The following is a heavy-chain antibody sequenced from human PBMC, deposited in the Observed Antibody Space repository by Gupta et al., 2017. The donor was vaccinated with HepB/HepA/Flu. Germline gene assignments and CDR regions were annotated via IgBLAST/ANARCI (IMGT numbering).Heavy chain of an antibody. CDR1: GYRFTIKY. CDR3: ATDGGNHNFDY. J-gene: IGHJ4*02. V-gene: IGHV1-46*01. D-gene: IGHD1-26*01. CDR2: IIPSDGKT. Sequence: QVQLVQSGADVKKPGASVKVSCTASGYRFTIKYMHWVRQAPGQGLEWMGRIIPSDGKTIFAQKFQDRVTMTRDTSTSTVYIEVNRLTSEDTAVYFCATDGGNHNFDYWGQGTLVSVSS.